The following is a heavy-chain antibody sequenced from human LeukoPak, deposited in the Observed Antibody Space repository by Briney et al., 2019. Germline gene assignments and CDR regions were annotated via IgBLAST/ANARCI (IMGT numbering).Heavy chain of an antibody. CDR3: ARASDLDSFDY. J-gene: IGHJ4*02. CDR2: INAYNGNT. Sequence: GASVKVSCKTSGYTFTTYGISWVRQAPGRGLEWMGWINAYNGNTIYAQKLQGRVTMTTDTSASTAYMELRSLRSDDTAVYYCARASDLDSFDYWGQGTLVTVSS. CDR1: GYTFTTYG. V-gene: IGHV1-18*01.